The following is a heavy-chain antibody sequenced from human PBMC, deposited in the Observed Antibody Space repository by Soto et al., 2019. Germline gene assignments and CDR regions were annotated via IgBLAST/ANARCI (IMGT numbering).Heavy chain of an antibody. CDR2: IYYRGST. V-gene: IGHV4-59*01. CDR3: ARSSYTSWNCHGSGNYYYGMDV. Sequence: PSRTLSLTCTVCGGSLSSYYWIWILQPPGKRQEWIGYIYYRGSTNYNLSLKSRVTISVDTSKNQYPLYLSSAAAADTAVYYCARSSYTSWNCHGSGNYYYGMDVWGQGTSVTVSS. D-gene: IGHD3-10*01. CDR1: GGSLSSYY. J-gene: IGHJ6*02.